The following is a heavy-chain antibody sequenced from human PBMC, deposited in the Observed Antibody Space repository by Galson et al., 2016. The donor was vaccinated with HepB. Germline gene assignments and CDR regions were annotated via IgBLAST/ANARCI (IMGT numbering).Heavy chain of an antibody. J-gene: IGHJ4*02. D-gene: IGHD3-10*01. CDR3: VRHGVGAYNYGSGSSQGFKY. Sequence: SETLSLTCTVSGDSISSGQFYWGWIRQPPGQGLEWIGSVYYSGTTYYNPSLKSRLTISIDMSKDQFSLTLSSVTAADTAVYYCVRHGVGAYNYGSGSSQGFKYWGQGTLVTVSS. CDR2: VYYSGTT. V-gene: IGHV4-39*01. CDR1: GDSISSGQFY.